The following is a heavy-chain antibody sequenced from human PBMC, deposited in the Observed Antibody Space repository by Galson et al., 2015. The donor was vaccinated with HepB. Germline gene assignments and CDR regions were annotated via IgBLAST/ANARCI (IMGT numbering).Heavy chain of an antibody. CDR3: AKRRGRMFQFSNHYSYYPMDV. CDR2: IIGSGGTT. V-gene: IGHV3-23*01. CDR1: GFTVSSNY. Sequence: SLRLSCAASGFTVSSNYMSWVRQAPGKGLEWVSGIIGSGGTTYYADSVKGRFNISRDNSKSTLFLQMPSVRAEDTAVYYCAKRRGRMFQFSNHYSYYPMDVWGQGTTVTVSS. J-gene: IGHJ6*02. D-gene: IGHD3-10*02.